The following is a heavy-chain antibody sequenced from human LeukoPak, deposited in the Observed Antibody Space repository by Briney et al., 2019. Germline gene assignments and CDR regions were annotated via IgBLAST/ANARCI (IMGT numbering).Heavy chain of an antibody. Sequence: SVKVSCKASGGTFSSYAISWVRQAPGHGLEWMGRIIPILGIANYAQKSQGRVTITANKSTSTAYMELSSLRSEDTAVYYCASCVTSSGGSCFTFDYWGQGTLVTVSS. D-gene: IGHD2-15*01. CDR3: ASCVTSSGGSCFTFDY. CDR2: IIPILGIA. CDR1: GGTFSSYA. J-gene: IGHJ4*02. V-gene: IGHV1-69*04.